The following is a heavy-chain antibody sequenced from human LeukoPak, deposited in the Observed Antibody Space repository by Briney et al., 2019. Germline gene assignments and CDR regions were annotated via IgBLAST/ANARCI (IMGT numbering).Heavy chain of an antibody. V-gene: IGHV3-74*01. D-gene: IGHD5-24*01. Sequence: GGSLRLSCVASGFSFSTYWMHWVRQAPGKGLVWVSRINNNGGSTNYADSVKGRLTISRDNAKNTLYLQMNSLRAEDTAIYYCARARRDGYNDLGDYWGQGTLVTVSS. J-gene: IGHJ4*02. CDR3: ARARRDGYNDLGDY. CDR2: INNNGGST. CDR1: GFSFSTYW.